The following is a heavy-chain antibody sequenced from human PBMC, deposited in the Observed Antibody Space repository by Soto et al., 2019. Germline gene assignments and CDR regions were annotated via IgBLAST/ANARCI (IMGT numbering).Heavy chain of an antibody. Sequence: GGSLRLSCAASGFTFNIYALHWVRQAPGKGLEWVAVISYDGSNKYYADSVKGRFTISRDNSKNTLYLQMNSLRAGDTAVYYCARGRRGYSYLREPFDYWGQGTLVTVSS. CDR2: ISYDGSNK. J-gene: IGHJ4*02. CDR1: GFTFNIYA. V-gene: IGHV3-30-3*01. D-gene: IGHD5-18*01. CDR3: ARGRRGYSYLREPFDY.